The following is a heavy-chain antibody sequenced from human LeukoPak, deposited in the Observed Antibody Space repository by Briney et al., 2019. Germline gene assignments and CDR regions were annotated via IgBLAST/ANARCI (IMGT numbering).Heavy chain of an antibody. CDR2: IRNSDGMT. Sequence: PGQSLRLSCDASGFSINTYTMYWVRQAPGQGLEWVSGIRNSDGMTYYAHSVRGRFTISTDNSRNTLYLQMNTLRAEDTALYYCAKGLERESRLDSWGQGTLVTVSS. J-gene: IGHJ4*02. CDR3: AKGLERESRLDS. V-gene: IGHV3-23*01. D-gene: IGHD1-1*01. CDR1: GFSINTYT.